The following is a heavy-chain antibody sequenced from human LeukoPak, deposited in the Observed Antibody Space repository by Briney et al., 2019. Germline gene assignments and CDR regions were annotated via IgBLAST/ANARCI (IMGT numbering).Heavy chain of an antibody. D-gene: IGHD6-19*01. Sequence: ASVKVSCKASGYTFIGYYMHWVRQAPGQRLEWMGWINAGNGNTKYSQKFQGRVTITRDTSASTAYMELSSLRSEDTAVYYCARGRRAVAGTIYFDYWGQGTLVTVSS. CDR1: GYTFIGYY. CDR3: ARGRRAVAGTIYFDY. J-gene: IGHJ4*02. V-gene: IGHV1-3*01. CDR2: INAGNGNT.